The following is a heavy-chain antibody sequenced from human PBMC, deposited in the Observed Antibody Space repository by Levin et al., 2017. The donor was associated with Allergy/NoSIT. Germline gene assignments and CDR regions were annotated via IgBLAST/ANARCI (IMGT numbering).Heavy chain of an antibody. V-gene: IGHV3-48*03. J-gene: IGHJ2*01. CDR2: ISSSGSTI. Sequence: GGSLRLSCAASGFTFSSYEMNWVRQAPGKGLEWVSYISSSGSTIYYADSVKGRFTISRDNAKNSLYLQMNSLRAEDTAVYYCARDPRYGGKWGPLYFDLWGRGTLVTVSS. D-gene: IGHD4-23*01. CDR3: ARDPRYGGKWGPLYFDL. CDR1: GFTFSSYE.